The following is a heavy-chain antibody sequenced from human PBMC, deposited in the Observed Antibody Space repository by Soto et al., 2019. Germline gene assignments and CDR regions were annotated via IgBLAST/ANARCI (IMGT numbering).Heavy chain of an antibody. Sequence: HVLLQESGPRLVEPSGTLSLTCAVSDGSISTANWWSWVRQSPGKGLEWIGEIYHGGSTNYNPSLKSRVTMSVDRSKNQFSLRLSSVTAADTAFYYCAREGGYSCDCWSQGTLVTVSS. D-gene: IGHD5-18*01. J-gene: IGHJ4*02. CDR2: IYHGGST. CDR1: DGSISTANW. V-gene: IGHV4-4*02. CDR3: AREGGYSCDC.